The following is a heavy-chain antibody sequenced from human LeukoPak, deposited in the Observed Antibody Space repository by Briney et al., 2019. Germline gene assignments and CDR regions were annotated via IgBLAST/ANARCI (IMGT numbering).Heavy chain of an antibody. CDR1: GFTFSSYA. J-gene: IGHJ3*02. Sequence: GGSLRLSCAASGFTFSSYAMSWVRQAPGKGLEWVGRTRNKANSYTTEYAASVKGRFTISRDDSKNSLYLQMNSLKTEDTAVYYCASFTMIVAEDAFDIWGQGTMVTVSS. V-gene: IGHV3-72*01. D-gene: IGHD3-22*01. CDR2: TRNKANSYTT. CDR3: ASFTMIVAEDAFDI.